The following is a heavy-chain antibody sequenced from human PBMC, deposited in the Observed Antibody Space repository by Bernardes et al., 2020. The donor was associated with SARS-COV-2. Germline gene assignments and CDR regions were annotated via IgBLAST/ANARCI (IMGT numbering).Heavy chain of an antibody. CDR2: ISSSSSYI. D-gene: IGHD6-13*01. Sequence: GGSLRLSCAASGFTFSSYSMNWVRQAPGKGLEWVSSISSSSSYIYYADSVKGRFTISRDNAKNSLYLQMNSLRAEDTAVYYCARDLLIAAADDFDYWGQGTTVTVSS. V-gene: IGHV3-21*01. J-gene: IGHJ4*03. CDR1: GFTFSSYS. CDR3: ARDLLIAAADDFDY.